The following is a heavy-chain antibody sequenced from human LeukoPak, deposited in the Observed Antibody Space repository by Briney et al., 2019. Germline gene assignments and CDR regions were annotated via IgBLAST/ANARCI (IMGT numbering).Heavy chain of an antibody. J-gene: IGHJ6*02. V-gene: IGHV1-18*01. CDR1: GYTFTSYG. Sequence: ASVKVSCKASGYTFTSYGISWVRQAPGQGLEWMGWISAYNGNTNYAQKLQGRVTMTTDTSTSTAYMELRSLRSDDTAVYYCTRKPVSIAAAFYYGMDVWGQGTTVTVSS. CDR3: TRKPVSIAAAFYYGMDV. D-gene: IGHD6-13*01. CDR2: ISAYNGNT.